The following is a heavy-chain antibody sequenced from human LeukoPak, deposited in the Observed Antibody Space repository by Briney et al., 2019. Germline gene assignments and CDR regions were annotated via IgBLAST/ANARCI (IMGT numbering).Heavy chain of an antibody. CDR3: AREPPGY. CDR1: GGSISSGSYY. J-gene: IGHJ4*02. CDR2: IYTSGST. V-gene: IGHV4-61*02. Sequence: SQTLSLTCTVSGGSISSGSYYWSWIRQPAGKGLEWIGRIYTSGSTNYNPSLKSRVTISVDTSKNQFSLKLSSVTAADTAVYYCAREPPGYWGQGILVTVSS.